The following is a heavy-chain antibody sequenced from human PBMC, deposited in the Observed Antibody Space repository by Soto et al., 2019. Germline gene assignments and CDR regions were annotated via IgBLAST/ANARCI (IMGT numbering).Heavy chain of an antibody. D-gene: IGHD1-26*01. CDR3: AKDYSGSYYPYYGMDV. J-gene: IGHJ6*02. CDR2: ISGSGGST. Sequence: GGSLRLSCAASGFTFSSYAMSWVRQAPGKGLEWVSAISGSGGSTYYADSVKGRFTISRDNSKNTLYLQMNSLRAEDTAVYYCAKDYSGSYYPYYGMDVWGQGTTVTVSS. CDR1: GFTFSSYA. V-gene: IGHV3-23*01.